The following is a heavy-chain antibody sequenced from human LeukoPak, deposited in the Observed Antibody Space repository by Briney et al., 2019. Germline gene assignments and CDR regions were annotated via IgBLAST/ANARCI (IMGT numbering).Heavy chain of an antibody. V-gene: IGHV3-66*01. CDR2: IYSGGST. CDR1: GFTVSSNY. D-gene: IGHD3-22*01. Sequence: PGGSLRLSCAASGFTVSSNYMSWVRQAPGMGLEWVSVIYSGGSTYYADSVKGRFIISRDNSKNTVYLQMNNLRAEDTAVYYCARDLADNHYYHSNTPWGQGTLVTVSS. CDR3: ARDLADNHYYHSNTP. J-gene: IGHJ5*02.